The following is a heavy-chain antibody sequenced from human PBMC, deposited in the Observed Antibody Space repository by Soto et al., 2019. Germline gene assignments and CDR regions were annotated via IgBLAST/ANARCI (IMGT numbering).Heavy chain of an antibody. D-gene: IGHD3-3*01. V-gene: IGHV4-31*03. J-gene: IGHJ5*02. CDR2: IYDSGNT. CDR3: ARSGVSGIVITSHWFEP. CDR1: GGSISSGGYY. Sequence: SETLSLTCSVSGGSISSGGYYWSWIRQRPGKGLEWMGYIYDSGNTYYNPSLKSRVTFSLDRSKNQLSLKLRSVTAADTAVYYCARSGVSGIVITSHWFEPWGQGTLVTVS.